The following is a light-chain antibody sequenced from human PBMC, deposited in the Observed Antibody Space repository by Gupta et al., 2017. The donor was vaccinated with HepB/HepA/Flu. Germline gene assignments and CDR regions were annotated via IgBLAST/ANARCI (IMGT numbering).Light chain of an antibody. V-gene: IGLV1-44*01. CDR1: SSNIGSNN. CDR2: NNN. CDR3: AAGDDSLNGVV. J-gene: IGLJ2*01. Sequence: SVLTQPPSSSGTPGQRVTISCSGSSSNIGSNNVNWYQQLPGTAPKLLIYNNNQRPSGVPDRFSGSKSGTSATLASSGLQAEDEADYYCAAGDDSLNGVVFGGGTKLTVL.